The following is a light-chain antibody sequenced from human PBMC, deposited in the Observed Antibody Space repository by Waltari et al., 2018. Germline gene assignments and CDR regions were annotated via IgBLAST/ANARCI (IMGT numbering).Light chain of an antibody. CDR2: DAS. CDR3: QKYGSLPAT. CDR1: QSISKY. Sequence: EIMLTQSPGTLSLSPGERATLSCRASQSISKYLAWYQHKPGQPPRLLIYDASSRATCIPDRFSGSGSGTDFSLTISRLEPEDFAVYYCQKYGSLPATFGQGTKVEIK. J-gene: IGKJ1*01. V-gene: IGKV3-20*01.